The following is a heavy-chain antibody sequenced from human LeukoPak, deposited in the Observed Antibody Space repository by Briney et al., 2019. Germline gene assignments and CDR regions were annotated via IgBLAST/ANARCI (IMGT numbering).Heavy chain of an antibody. Sequence: SETLSLTCTVSGGSISGYHWSWIRQPPGKGLEWIGYIYYSGSTGYNPSLKSRVIISLDTSKDQVSLELTSVTAADTAVYYRARGQVELPYWGQGTLVTVSS. CDR1: GGSISGYH. V-gene: IGHV4-59*01. D-gene: IGHD1-1*01. J-gene: IGHJ4*02. CDR2: IYYSGST. CDR3: ARGQVELPY.